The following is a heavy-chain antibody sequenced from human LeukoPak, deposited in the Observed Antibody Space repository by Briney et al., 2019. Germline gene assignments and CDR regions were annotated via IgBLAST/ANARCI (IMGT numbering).Heavy chain of an antibody. CDR3: ARRGTAGRFHYYYMDV. V-gene: IGHV5-51*01. CDR2: IYPGDSDT. J-gene: IGHJ6*03. Sequence: GESLKISYKGSGYSFTSYWIGWVRQMPGKGLEWMGIIYPGDSDTRYSPSFQGQVTISADKSISTAYLQWSSLKASDTAMYYCARRGTAGRFHYYYMDVWGKGTTVTVSS. D-gene: IGHD6-13*01. CDR1: GYSFTSYW.